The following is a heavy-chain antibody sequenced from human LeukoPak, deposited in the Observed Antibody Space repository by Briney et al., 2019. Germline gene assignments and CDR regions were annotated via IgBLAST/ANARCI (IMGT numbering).Heavy chain of an antibody. Sequence: PGGPLRLSCAGSGITLSNYGMSWVRQAPGKGLEWVSSISSSSSYIYYADSVKGRFTISRDNAKNSLYLQMNSLRAEDTAVYYCARDSGAFNSEPTFDYWGQGTLVTVSS. CDR1: GITLSNYG. V-gene: IGHV3-21*01. CDR3: ARDSGAFNSEPTFDY. J-gene: IGHJ4*02. CDR2: ISSSSSYI. D-gene: IGHD1-1*01.